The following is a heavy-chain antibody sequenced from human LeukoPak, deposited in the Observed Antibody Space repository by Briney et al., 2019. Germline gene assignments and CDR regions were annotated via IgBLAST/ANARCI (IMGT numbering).Heavy chain of an antibody. CDR1: GFTFDDYA. CDR3: AKSSGGDYSGYYFDY. J-gene: IGHJ4*02. D-gene: IGHD1-26*01. Sequence: GRSLRLSCAASGFTFDDYAMHWVRQAPGKGLEWVSGISWNSGSIGYADSVKGRFTISRDNAKNSLYLQMNSLRAEDTALYYCAKSSGGDYSGYYFDYWGQGTLVTVSS. V-gene: IGHV3-9*01. CDR2: ISWNSGSI.